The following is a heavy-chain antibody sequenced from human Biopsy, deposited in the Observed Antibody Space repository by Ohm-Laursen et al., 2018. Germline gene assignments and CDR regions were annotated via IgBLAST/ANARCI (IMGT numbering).Heavy chain of an antibody. CDR3: VRGVDYYDPYHYYALDV. V-gene: IGHV4-34*01. J-gene: IGHJ6*02. D-gene: IGHD3-22*01. CDR1: GFSISSGHY. Sequence: SDTLSLTCAVFGFSISSGHYWSWIRQTPGKGLEWIGEINHSGRTNYNPSLKSRVTISVDTSKNQFSLKVRSVTAADTAVYYCVRGVDYYDPYHYYALDVWGQGTTVTVSS. CDR2: INHSGRT.